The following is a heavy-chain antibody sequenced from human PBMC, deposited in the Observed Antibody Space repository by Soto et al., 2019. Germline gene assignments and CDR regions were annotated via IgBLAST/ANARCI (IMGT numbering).Heavy chain of an antibody. V-gene: IGHV2-5*02. J-gene: IGHJ4*02. D-gene: IGHD5-18*01. Sequence: QITLKESGPPLVKPTQTLTLTCSLSGFSVSSNGARVGWIRQPPGKALEWLALIYWDDDKKYNPSLKSRLTITKDTSENQVVLTVTDVDPADTATYYCVHGTFGSYGHVYFDYWGQGTLVTVSS. CDR1: GFSVSSNGAR. CDR3: VHGTFGSYGHVYFDY. CDR2: IYWDDDK.